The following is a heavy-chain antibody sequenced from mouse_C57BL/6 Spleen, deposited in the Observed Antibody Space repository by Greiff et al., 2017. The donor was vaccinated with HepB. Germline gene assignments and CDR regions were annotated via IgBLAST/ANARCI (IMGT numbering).Heavy chain of an antibody. CDR1: GYTFTSYW. J-gene: IGHJ2*01. CDR3: AISTDSVGYYCDY. D-gene: IGHD1-1*01. Sequence: QVQLQQSGAELVKPGASVKLSCKASGYTFTSYWMHWVKQRPGQGLEWIGMIHPNSGSTNYNEKFKSKATLTVDKSSSTAYMQLSSLTSEDSAVYYCAISTDSVGYYCDYWGQGTTLTVSS. V-gene: IGHV1-64*01. CDR2: IHPNSGST.